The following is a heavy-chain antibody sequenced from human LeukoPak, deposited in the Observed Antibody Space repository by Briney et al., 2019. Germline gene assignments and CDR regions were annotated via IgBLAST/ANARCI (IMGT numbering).Heavy chain of an antibody. CDR3: AKDLLDPMVRGMVDY. CDR2: ISGSGGST. D-gene: IGHD3-10*01. J-gene: IGHJ4*02. V-gene: IGHV3-23*01. Sequence: PGGSLRLSCAASGLTFSSYAMSWVRQAPGKGLEWVSAISGSGGSTYYADSVKGRFTISRDNSKNTLYLQMNSLRAEDTAVYYCAKDLLDPMVRGMVDYWGQGTLVTVSS. CDR1: GLTFSSYA.